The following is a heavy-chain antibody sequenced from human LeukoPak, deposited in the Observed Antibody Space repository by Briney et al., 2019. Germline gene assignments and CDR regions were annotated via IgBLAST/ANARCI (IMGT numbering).Heavy chain of an antibody. D-gene: IGHD5-18*01. V-gene: IGHV4-39*07. J-gene: IGHJ4*02. Sequence: SETLSLTCTVSGGSISSSSYYWGWIRQPPGKGLEWIGSIYYSGSTYYNPSLKSRVTISVDTSKNQFSLKLSSVTAADTAVYYCARLGWIQLWLDYWGQGTLVTVSS. CDR1: GGSISSSSYY. CDR2: IYYSGST. CDR3: ARLGWIQLWLDY.